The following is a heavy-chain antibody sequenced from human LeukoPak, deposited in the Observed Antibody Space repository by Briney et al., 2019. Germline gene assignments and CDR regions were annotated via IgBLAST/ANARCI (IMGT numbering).Heavy chain of an antibody. V-gene: IGHV4-61*01. CDR2: IYYSGST. CDR1: GGSVSSGSYY. Sequence: SETLSLTCTLSGGSVSSGSYYWSWIRQPPGKGLEWIVYIYYSGSTNYNPSLKRRVTISVDTSKNQFSLKLSSVTAADTAVYYCARDFVVVVAATVQNWFDPWGQGTLVTVSS. D-gene: IGHD2-15*01. CDR3: ARDFVVVVAATVQNWFDP. J-gene: IGHJ5*02.